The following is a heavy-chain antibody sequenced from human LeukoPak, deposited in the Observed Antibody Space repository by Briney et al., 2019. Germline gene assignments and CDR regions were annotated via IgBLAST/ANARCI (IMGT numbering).Heavy chain of an antibody. J-gene: IGHJ6*02. D-gene: IGHD6-13*01. CDR3: ARTDSSTFYYSYSMDV. V-gene: IGHV5-51*01. CDR2: IYPGDSDT. Sequence: GEAMKFSCKGSGYSFTSYWICWGRQIRGKGLGWMGIIYPGDSDTRYSPSFQGQVTISADKSISTAYLQWSSLKASDTAMYYCARTDSSTFYYSYSMDVWGQGTTVPV. CDR1: GYSFTSYW.